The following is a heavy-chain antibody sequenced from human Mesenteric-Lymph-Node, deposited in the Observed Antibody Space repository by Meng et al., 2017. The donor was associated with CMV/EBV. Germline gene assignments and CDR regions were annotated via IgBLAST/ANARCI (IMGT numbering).Heavy chain of an antibody. CDR1: FTSYG. CDR2: ISAYNGNT. Sequence: FTSYGISWVRQDPGQGLEWMGWISAYNGNTNDAQKLQGRVTMTTDTSTSTAYMELRSLRSDDTAVYYCARDPGYDILTGYYIGTYFDYWGQGTLVTVSS. CDR3: ARDPGYDILTGYYIGTYFDY. D-gene: IGHD3-9*01. V-gene: IGHV1-18*01. J-gene: IGHJ4*02.